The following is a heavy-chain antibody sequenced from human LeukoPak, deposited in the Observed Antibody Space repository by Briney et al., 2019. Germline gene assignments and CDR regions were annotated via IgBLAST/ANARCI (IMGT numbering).Heavy chain of an antibody. CDR3: ARNPLGDWTRRYYYYMDV. CDR2: INPSGGST. Sequence: GASVKVSCKASGYTFTSYYMHWVRQAPGQGLEWMGIINPSGGSTSYAQKFQGRVTMTRDTSTSTVYMELSSLRSEDTAVYYCARNPLGDWTRRYYYYMDVWGKGTTVTVSS. D-gene: IGHD3/OR15-3a*01. V-gene: IGHV1-46*01. CDR1: GYTFTSYY. J-gene: IGHJ6*03.